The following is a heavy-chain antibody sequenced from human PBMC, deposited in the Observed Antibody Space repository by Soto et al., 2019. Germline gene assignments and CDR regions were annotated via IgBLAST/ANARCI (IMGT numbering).Heavy chain of an antibody. V-gene: IGHV1-18*01. Sequence: QVQLVQSGAEVKKPGASVKVSCKASGYSFTSYGIIWVRQAPGQGREWMGGISAFNGHTSYAQKLQGSVNMTTDTSKTTAYMDVTSLRYDDTAVYYCARLPALDSYGMAVWGQGTTVTVSS. J-gene: IGHJ6*02. CDR2: ISAFNGHT. CDR3: ARLPALDSYGMAV. CDR1: GYSFTSYG.